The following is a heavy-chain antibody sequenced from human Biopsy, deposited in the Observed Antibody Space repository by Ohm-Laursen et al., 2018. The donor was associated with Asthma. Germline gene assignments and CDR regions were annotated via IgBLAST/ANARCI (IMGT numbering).Heavy chain of an antibody. J-gene: IGHJ4*02. CDR3: AKGEWELLEANFDY. V-gene: IGHV3-9*01. CDR1: GFTFDDYA. Sequence: SLRLSCSASGFTFDDYAMHWVWQAPGRGLEWVSGISWNSGSIGYADSVKGRFTISRDNAKNSLYLQMNSLRAEDTALYYCAKGEWELLEANFDYWGQGTLVTVSS. CDR2: ISWNSGSI. D-gene: IGHD1-26*01.